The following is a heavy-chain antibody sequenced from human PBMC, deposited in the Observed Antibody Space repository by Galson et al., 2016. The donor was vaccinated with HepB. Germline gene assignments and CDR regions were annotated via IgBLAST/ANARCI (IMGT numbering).Heavy chain of an antibody. Sequence: SLRLSCAASGLTLSSYGMHWVRRAPGKGLEWVAPISYDASNKYYADSVKGRFTISRDNSKSTLYLHMNSLRPEDTAMYYCAKGKGADYRDQYFYYYGMDVWGHGTTVTVSS. CDR1: GLTLSSYG. D-gene: IGHD4-17*01. J-gene: IGHJ6*02. V-gene: IGHV3-30*18. CDR2: ISYDASNK. CDR3: AKGKGADYRDQYFYYYGMDV.